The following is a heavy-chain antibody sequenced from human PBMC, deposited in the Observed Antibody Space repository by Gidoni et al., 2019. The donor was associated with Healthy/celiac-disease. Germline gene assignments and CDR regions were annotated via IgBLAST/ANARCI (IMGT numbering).Heavy chain of an antibody. J-gene: IGHJ4*02. D-gene: IGHD1-26*01. CDR3: ARWTIVGATMASFDY. V-gene: IGHV4-61*01. Sequence: QVQLQESGPGLVKPSETLSLTCPVSGGSVSSGSYYWSWIRQPPGKGLEWIGYIYYSGSTNYNPSLKSRVTISVDTSKNQFSLKLSSVTAADTAVYYCARWTIVGATMASFDYWGQGTLVTVSS. CDR1: GGSVSSGSYY. CDR2: IYYSGST.